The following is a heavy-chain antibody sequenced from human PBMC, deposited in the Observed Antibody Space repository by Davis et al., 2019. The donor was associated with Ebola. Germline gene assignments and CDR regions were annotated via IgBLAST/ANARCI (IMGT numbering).Heavy chain of an antibody. CDR3: AQNPTWARLNWFDP. CDR1: GFTFSSYS. D-gene: IGHD2/OR15-2a*01. CDR2: ISSSSSDI. J-gene: IGHJ5*02. Sequence: PGGSLRLSCAASGFTFSSYSMNWVRQAPGKGLEWVSSISSSSSDIFYADSMKGRFTISRDNAKNSLYLQMNSLRAEDTALYYCAQNPTWARLNWFDPWGQGTLVTVSS. V-gene: IGHV3-21*04.